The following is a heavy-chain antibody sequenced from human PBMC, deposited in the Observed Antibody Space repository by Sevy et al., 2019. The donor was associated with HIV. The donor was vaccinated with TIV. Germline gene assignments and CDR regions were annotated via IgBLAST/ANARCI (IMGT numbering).Heavy chain of an antibody. CDR1: GFTFSAYS. Sequence: GGSLRLSCTASGFTFSAYSMNWVRQAPGKGLEWLSYISTGTDHIYYADSAKGRFTISRDDAKKSVYLEMKSLRDQYTALYYCVRRGVDAYNVYFDLWGQGTLVTVSS. D-gene: IGHD3-10*01. J-gene: IGHJ4*02. CDR2: ISTGTDHI. CDR3: VRRGVDAYNVYFDL. V-gene: IGHV3-21*05.